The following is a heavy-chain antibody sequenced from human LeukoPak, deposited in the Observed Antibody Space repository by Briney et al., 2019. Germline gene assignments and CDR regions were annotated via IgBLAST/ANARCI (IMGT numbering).Heavy chain of an antibody. D-gene: IGHD3-22*01. Sequence: SESLSLTCTVSGDSISSSTYYWGWIRQPPGKGLEWIGFVYHSGSTYSNPFLMSRVSVSEDTSKNQFSLNLSSVTAADTAVYYCARHQHYYDSSGYYYHYFDYWGQGTLATASS. CDR2: VYHSGST. J-gene: IGHJ4*02. V-gene: IGHV4-39*01. CDR3: ARHQHYYDSSGYYYHYFDY. CDR1: GDSISSSTYY.